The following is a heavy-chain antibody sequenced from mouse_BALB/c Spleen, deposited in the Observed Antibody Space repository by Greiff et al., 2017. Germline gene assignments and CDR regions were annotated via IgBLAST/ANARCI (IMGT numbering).Heavy chain of an antibody. CDR1: GFTFSSYA. Sequence: EVQGVESGGGLVKPGGSLKLSCAASGFTFSSYAMSWVRQTPEKRLEWVASISSGGSTYYPDSVKGRFTISRDNARNILYLQMSSLRSEDTAMYYCARAHGSSYYWYFDVWGAGTTVTVSS. V-gene: IGHV5-6-5*01. D-gene: IGHD1-1*01. J-gene: IGHJ1*01. CDR2: ISSGGST. CDR3: ARAHGSSYYWYFDV.